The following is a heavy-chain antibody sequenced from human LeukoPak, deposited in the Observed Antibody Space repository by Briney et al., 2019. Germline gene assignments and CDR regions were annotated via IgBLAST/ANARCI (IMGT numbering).Heavy chain of an antibody. D-gene: IGHD5-12*01. J-gene: IGHJ4*02. V-gene: IGHV3-9*01. CDR1: GFTFDDYA. CDR2: ISWNSGSI. CDR3: AKTPYSGYDLYYFDY. Sequence: PEGSLRLSCAASGFTFDDYAMHWVRQAPGKGLEWVSGISWNSGSIGYADSVKGRFTISRDNAKNSLYLQMNSLRAEDTALYYCAKTPYSGYDLYYFDYWGQGTLVTVSS.